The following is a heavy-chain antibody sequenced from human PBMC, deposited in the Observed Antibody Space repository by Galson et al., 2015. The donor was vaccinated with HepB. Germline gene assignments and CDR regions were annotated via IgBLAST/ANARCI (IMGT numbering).Heavy chain of an antibody. Sequence: SLRLSCAASGFTFSSYAVHWVRQAPGKGLEWVAVISCDGSNKYYADSVKGRFTISRDNSKNTLYLQMNSLRAEDTAVYYCARDSQRWPRGGGYFDLWGRGTLVTVSS. CDR1: GFTFSSYA. D-gene: IGHD3-16*01. V-gene: IGHV3-30*04. CDR3: ARDSQRWPRGGGYFDL. CDR2: ISCDGSNK. J-gene: IGHJ2*01.